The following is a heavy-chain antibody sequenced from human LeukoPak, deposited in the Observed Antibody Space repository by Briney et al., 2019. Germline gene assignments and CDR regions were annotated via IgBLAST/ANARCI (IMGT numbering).Heavy chain of an antibody. CDR1: GGSITSSSYY. CDR2: IYYSGAT. V-gene: IGHV4-39*01. J-gene: IGHJ4*02. D-gene: IGHD3-22*01. CDR3: ARAPYDSSGYTFDY. Sequence: SETLSLTCTVSGGSITSSSYYWGWIRQPPGKGLEWIGSIYYSGATYYNPSLKSRVTMSVDTSKNEFSLKLSSVTAADTAVYYCARAPYDSSGYTFDYWGQGTLVTVSS.